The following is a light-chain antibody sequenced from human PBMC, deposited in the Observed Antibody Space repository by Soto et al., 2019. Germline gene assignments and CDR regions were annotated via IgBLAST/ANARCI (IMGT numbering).Light chain of an antibody. CDR1: QSISSW. CDR3: QQYNSYSPLT. CDR2: KAS. Sequence: DIKMIDFACRRTADLEDRGTITRRPSQSISSWLAWYQQKPGKAPKLLIYKASGLESGVPSRFSGSGSGTDFTLTISSLQPDDFATYYCQQYNSYSPLTFGGGPKV. J-gene: IGKJ4*01. V-gene: IGKV1-5*03.